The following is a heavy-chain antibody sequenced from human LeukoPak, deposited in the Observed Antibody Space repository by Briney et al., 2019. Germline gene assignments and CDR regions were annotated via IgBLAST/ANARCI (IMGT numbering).Heavy chain of an antibody. J-gene: IGHJ4*02. Sequence: SETLSLTCTVSGGSISSGSYYWSWIRQPAGKGLEWIGRIYTSGSTNYNPSLKSRVTISVDTSKNQFSLKLSSVTAADTAVYYCARNYYDSSGYYYYFDYWGQGTLVTVSS. CDR1: GGSISSGSYY. CDR3: ARNYYDSSGYYYYFDY. CDR2: IYTSGST. D-gene: IGHD3-22*01. V-gene: IGHV4-61*02.